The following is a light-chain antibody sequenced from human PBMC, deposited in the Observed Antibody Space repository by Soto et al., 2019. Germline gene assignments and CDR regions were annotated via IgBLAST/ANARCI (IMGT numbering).Light chain of an antibody. J-gene: IGKJ1*01. CDR3: QQYNTYSQT. V-gene: IGKV1-5*01. CDR1: QSISGW. Sequence: VQMTHSPPTLSASVLYRVTITFLASQSISGWLAWYQQKPGKAPKLLIYDASNLEGGVPSRFSGTGSGTEFTLTISSLQPEDFATYYCQQYNTYSQTFGQGTKVDIK. CDR2: DAS.